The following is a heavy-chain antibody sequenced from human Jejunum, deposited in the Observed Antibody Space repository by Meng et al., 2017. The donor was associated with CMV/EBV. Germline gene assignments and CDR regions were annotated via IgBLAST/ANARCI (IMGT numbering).Heavy chain of an antibody. CDR3: GRVLVFYYAMDV. Sequence: ASGYTFTGYCMHWVRQAPGQGLEWMAWINPKNGDTHYAQKFQDRVTLTSDPSINTAYMELSSLTSEDTAVYYCGRVLVFYYAMDVWGQGTMVTVSS. V-gene: IGHV1-2*02. CDR1: GYTFTGYC. CDR2: INPKNGDT. J-gene: IGHJ6*02. D-gene: IGHD3-3*01.